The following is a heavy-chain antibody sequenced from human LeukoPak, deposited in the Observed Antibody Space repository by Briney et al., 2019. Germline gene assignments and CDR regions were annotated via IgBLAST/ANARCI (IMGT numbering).Heavy chain of an antibody. Sequence: TGGSLRLSCVASGFSFRIYSMNWVRQASGEGLEWVSFISGSSSTIDYADSVKGRFTISRDNGKNSLFLHMNSLRAEDTAVYYCARKNTTSSEDYWGQGTLVTVSS. J-gene: IGHJ4*02. V-gene: IGHV3-48*01. CDR2: ISGSSSTI. CDR1: GFSFRIYS. CDR3: ARKNTTSSEDY. D-gene: IGHD6-6*01.